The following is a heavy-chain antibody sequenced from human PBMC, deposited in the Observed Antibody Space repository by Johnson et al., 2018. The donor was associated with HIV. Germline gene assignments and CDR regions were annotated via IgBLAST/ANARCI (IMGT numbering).Heavy chain of an antibody. J-gene: IGHJ3*02. D-gene: IGHD6-19*01. CDR2: ITSKTDGGAT. V-gene: IGHV3-15*01. CDR1: GFTFSNAW. Sequence: VQLVESGGGLVKPGGSLKLSCAASGFTFSNAWMNWVRQAPGKGLEWVGRITSKTDGGATDYTAPVKGRFSISRDDSKNTLYMEVNSLKTEDTAVYYCTRDFSSGWYSARVAFDIWGQGTRVTVSS. CDR3: TRDFSSGWYSARVAFDI.